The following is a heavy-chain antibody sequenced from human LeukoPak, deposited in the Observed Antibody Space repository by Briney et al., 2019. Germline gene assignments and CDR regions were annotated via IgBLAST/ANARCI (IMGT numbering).Heavy chain of an antibody. D-gene: IGHD6-13*01. Sequence: ASVKVSCKASGGTFSSYAFSWVRQAPGQGLEWMGWISAYNGNTNYAQKLQGRVTMTTDTSTSTAYMELRSLRSDDTAVYYCARAGIAAAGNDYWGQGTLVTVSS. V-gene: IGHV1-18*01. CDR2: ISAYNGNT. CDR3: ARAGIAAAGNDY. J-gene: IGHJ4*02. CDR1: GGTFSSYA.